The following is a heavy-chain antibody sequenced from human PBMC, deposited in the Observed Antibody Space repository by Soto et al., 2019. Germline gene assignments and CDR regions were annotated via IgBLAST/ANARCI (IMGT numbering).Heavy chain of an antibody. Sequence: EVQLVESGGGLVQPGGSLRLSCEVSGFTFSIHAMNWVRQAPGKGLEWVAYIHGTRSIIYYADSVKRRFTISGDNAKNSLFLQMDSLRDEDTAVYYCARDARNADYDYWGQGTLVTVSS. D-gene: IGHD3-16*01. CDR1: GFTFSIHA. J-gene: IGHJ4*02. V-gene: IGHV3-48*02. CDR3: ARDARNADYDY. CDR2: IHGTRSII.